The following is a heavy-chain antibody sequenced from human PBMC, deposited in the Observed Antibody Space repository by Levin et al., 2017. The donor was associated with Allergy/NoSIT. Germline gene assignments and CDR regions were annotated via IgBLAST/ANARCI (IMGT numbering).Heavy chain of an antibody. J-gene: IGHJ6*02. V-gene: IGHV3-23*01. Sequence: GGSLRLSCSASGFTFSSYAMSWVRQAPGEGLEWVSAISDSGGSTYYADAVKGRFTISRDNSRNTLYLQMNSLRAEDSAVYFCATRAFSYYGMDVWGQGTTVTVSS. D-gene: IGHD3-3*02. CDR2: ISDSGGST. CDR1: GFTFSSYA. CDR3: ATRAFSYYGMDV.